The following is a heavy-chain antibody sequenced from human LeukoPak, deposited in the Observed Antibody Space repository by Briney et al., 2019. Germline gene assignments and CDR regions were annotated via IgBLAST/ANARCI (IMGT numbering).Heavy chain of an antibody. CDR2: MNPNSGNT. V-gene: IGHV1-8*01. CDR1: GYTFTSYD. Sequence: ASAKVSCKASGYTFTSYDINWVRQATGQGLEWMGWMNPNSGNTGYAQKFQGRVTMTRNTSISTAYMELSSLRSEDTAVYYCATGAISITMIVVVTQIYQFDYWGQGTLVTVSS. CDR3: ATGAISITMIVVVTQIYQFDY. J-gene: IGHJ4*02. D-gene: IGHD3-22*01.